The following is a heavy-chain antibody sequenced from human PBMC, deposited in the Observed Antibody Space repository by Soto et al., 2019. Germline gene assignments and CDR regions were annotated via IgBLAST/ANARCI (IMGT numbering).Heavy chain of an antibody. D-gene: IGHD2-2*01. CDR1: GGTFSSYA. J-gene: IGHJ6*02. V-gene: IGHV1-69*13. Sequence: SVKVSCKASGGTFSSYAISWVRQAPGQGLEWMGGIIPIFGTANYAQKFQGRVTITADESTSTAYMELSSLRSEDTAVYYCARTPHCSSTSCLRCYGMDVWGQGTTVTVSS. CDR2: IIPIFGTA. CDR3: ARTPHCSSTSCLRCYGMDV.